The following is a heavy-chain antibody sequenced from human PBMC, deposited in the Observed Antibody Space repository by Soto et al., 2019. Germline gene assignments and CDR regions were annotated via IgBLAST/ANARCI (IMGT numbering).Heavy chain of an antibody. V-gene: IGHV4-61*01. CDR1: GGSVSSGSYY. CDR3: ARGGIYYYGMDV. D-gene: IGHD3-10*01. CDR2: IYYSGST. Sequence: GPGPGHTSETLSLTCTVSGGSVSSGSYYWSWIRQPPGKGLEWIGYIYYSGSTNYNPSLKSRVTISVDTSKNQFSLKLSSVTAADTAVYYCARGGIYYYGMDVWGQGTTVTVSS. J-gene: IGHJ6*02.